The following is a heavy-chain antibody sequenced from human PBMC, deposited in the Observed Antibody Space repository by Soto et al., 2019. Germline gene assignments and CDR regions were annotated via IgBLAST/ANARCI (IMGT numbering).Heavy chain of an antibody. CDR1: GFTFSVYA. V-gene: IGHV3-30*18. CDR2: VSHDGRNT. Sequence: AGSLRLSCAASGFTFSVYAMPWVCQAPGKGLEWVAVVSHDGRNTHYADSVKGRFTISRDSSKNTVSLEMTSLRAEDTAVYYCAKGERQWLVTSDFNYWGQGALVTVSS. CDR3: AKGERQWLVTSDFNY. J-gene: IGHJ4*02. D-gene: IGHD6-19*01.